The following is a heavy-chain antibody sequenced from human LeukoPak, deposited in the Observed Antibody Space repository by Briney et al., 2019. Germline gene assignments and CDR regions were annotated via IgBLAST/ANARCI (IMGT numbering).Heavy chain of an antibody. CDR3: AKVEDSSGWVDY. V-gene: IGHV3-30*18. D-gene: IGHD6-19*01. Sequence: PGGSLRLSCAASGFTFSSYGMHWVRQAPGKGLEWVAVISYDGSNKYYADSVKGRFTISRDNSKNTLYLQMNGLRAEDTAVYYCAKVEDSSGWVDYWGQGTLVTVSS. J-gene: IGHJ4*02. CDR1: GFTFSSYG. CDR2: ISYDGSNK.